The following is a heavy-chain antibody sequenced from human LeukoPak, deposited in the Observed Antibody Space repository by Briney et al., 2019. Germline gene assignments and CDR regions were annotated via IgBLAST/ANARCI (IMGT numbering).Heavy chain of an antibody. D-gene: IGHD6-13*01. CDR3: ARGYSSSWYSDY. J-gene: IGHJ4*02. V-gene: IGHV4-34*01. CDR1: GGSFSGYY. Sequence: SETLSLTCAVYGGSFSGYYWNWIRQPPGKGLEWIGEINHSGSTNYNPSLESRVTISVDTSKNQFPLKLSSVTAADTAVYYCARGYSSSWYSDYWGQGTLVTVSS. CDR2: INHSGST.